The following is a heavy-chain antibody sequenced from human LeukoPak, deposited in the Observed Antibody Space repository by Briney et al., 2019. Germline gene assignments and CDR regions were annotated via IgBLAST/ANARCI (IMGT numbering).Heavy chain of an antibody. D-gene: IGHD7-27*01. J-gene: IGHJ3*02. CDR1: GYTFTGYY. CDR2: INPNSGGT. CDR3: ARAPGAFDI. V-gene: IGHV1-2*02. Sequence: GASVKVSCKASGYTFTGYYXHXVRQAPGQWLEWMGWINPNSGGTNDGQKFQGRVTMTRDTSISTAYMELSRLRSDDTAVYYCARAPGAFDIWGQGTMVIVSS.